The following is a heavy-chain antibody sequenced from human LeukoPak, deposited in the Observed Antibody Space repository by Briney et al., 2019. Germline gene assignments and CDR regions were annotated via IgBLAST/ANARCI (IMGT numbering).Heavy chain of an antibody. Sequence: GGSLRLSCAASGFTFSSNWMSWVRQAPGKGLEWVANIKHDGSERYSVDSVKGRFTISRDNAKNSLYLQMNSLRVEDTAVYYCARLSGSRRDFDYWGQGTLVTVSS. D-gene: IGHD1-26*01. J-gene: IGHJ4*02. V-gene: IGHV3-7*03. CDR3: ARLSGSRRDFDY. CDR2: IKHDGSER. CDR1: GFTFSSNW.